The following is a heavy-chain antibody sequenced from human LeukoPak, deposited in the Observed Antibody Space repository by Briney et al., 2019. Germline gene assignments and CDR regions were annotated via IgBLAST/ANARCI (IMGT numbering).Heavy chain of an antibody. V-gene: IGHV5-10-1*01. Sequence: SQEICYKGCGSCINSYWLSWGRPLPEKGLGWVGRIAPSDSYTNYSQSFQDHVNISADKSISTAYLQWSSLKASYTAMYYCVRIRGGFGEFDYWGQGTRVTVSS. CDR1: GSCINSYW. D-gene: IGHD3-10*01. CDR2: IAPSDSYT. CDR3: VRIRGGFGEFDY. J-gene: IGHJ4*02.